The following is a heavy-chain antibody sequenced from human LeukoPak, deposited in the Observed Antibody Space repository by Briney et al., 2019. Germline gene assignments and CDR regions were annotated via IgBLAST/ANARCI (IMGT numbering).Heavy chain of an antibody. D-gene: IGHD1-26*01. V-gene: IGHV3-21*01. CDR3: ARDPGWELLPRTYFDY. CDR2: ISSSSSYI. J-gene: IGHJ4*02. Sequence: GGSLRLSCAASGFTFSSYSMNWVRQAPGKGLEWVSSISSSSSYIYYADSVKGRFTISRDNAKNSLYLQMNSLRAEGTAVYYCARDPGWELLPRTYFDYWGQGTLVTVSS. CDR1: GFTFSSYS.